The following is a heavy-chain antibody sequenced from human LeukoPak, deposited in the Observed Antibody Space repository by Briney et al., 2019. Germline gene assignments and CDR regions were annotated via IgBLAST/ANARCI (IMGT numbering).Heavy chain of an antibody. CDR2: FYVGGAT. Sequence: GGSLRLSCAASGFTFSRAWMSWVRQAPGKGLEWVSVFYVGGATYYADSVKGRFTISRDNSENTLYLQMKSLRAEDTAVYYCARGDGYNFFDYWGQGTLVTVSS. CDR1: GFTFSRAW. CDR3: ARGDGYNFFDY. V-gene: IGHV3-53*01. D-gene: IGHD5-24*01. J-gene: IGHJ4*02.